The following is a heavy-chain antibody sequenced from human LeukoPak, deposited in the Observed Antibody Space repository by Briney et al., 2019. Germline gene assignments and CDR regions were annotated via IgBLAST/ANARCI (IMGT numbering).Heavy chain of an antibody. V-gene: IGHV4-59*01. D-gene: IGHD1-26*01. CDR2: IDHTGIT. CDR3: ARVTGSYYRD. Sequence: SETLSLTCTVSDDSITIYYWSWIRQPPGKGLEWIGYIDHTGITNYNPSLNSRVTISRDTSKNHFSLELSSATAADTAVYFCARVTGSYYRDWGQGTLVTVSS. CDR1: DDSITIYY. J-gene: IGHJ4*02.